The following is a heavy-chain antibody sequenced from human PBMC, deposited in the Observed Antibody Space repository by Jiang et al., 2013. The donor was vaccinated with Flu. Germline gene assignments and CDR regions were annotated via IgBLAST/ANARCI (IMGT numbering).Heavy chain of an antibody. Sequence: TVSGGSISSSSYYWGWIRQPPGKGLEWIGSIYYSGSTYYNPSLKSRVTISVDTSKNQFSLKLSSVTAADTAVYYCARQTNSGWYGYWYFDLWGRGTLVTVSS. J-gene: IGHJ2*01. D-gene: IGHD6-19*01. V-gene: IGHV4-39*01. CDR1: GGSISSSSYY. CDR3: ARQTNSGWYGYWYFDL. CDR2: IYYSGST.